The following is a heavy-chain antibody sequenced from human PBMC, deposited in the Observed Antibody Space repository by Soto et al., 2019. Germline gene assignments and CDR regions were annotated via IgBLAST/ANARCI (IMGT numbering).Heavy chain of an antibody. CDR1: GDSVSSNSAG. J-gene: IGHJ4*01. CDR3: ARCEHSSGMIFDY. Sequence: SRTLSLPCAITGDSVSSNSAGWRWGRKSPSRHLEWLGRTYYRSKCYYEYAVSVRGRIAITPATSKNQFSLQLNSVTPEDSSVYFCARCEHSSGMIFDYWGQGTLVTVSS. V-gene: IGHV6-1*01. D-gene: IGHD2-15*01. CDR2: TYYRSKCYY.